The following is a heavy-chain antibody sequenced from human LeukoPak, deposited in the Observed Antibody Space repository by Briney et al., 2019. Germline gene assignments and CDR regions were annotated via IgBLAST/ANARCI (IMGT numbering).Heavy chain of an antibody. D-gene: IGHD3-9*01. V-gene: IGHV3-23*01. Sequence: PGGSLRLSCAASGFTFSSYAMSWVRQAPGKGLEWVSAISGSGGSTYYADSVKGRFTISRDNSKNTLYLQMNSLRAEDTAVYYCAKVPLYYDILTGSGYWGQGTLVTVSS. J-gene: IGHJ4*02. CDR3: AKVPLYYDILTGSGY. CDR1: GFTFSSYA. CDR2: ISGSGGST.